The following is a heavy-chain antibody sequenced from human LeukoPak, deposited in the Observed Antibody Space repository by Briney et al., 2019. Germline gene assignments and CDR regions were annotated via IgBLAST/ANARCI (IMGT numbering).Heavy chain of an antibody. V-gene: IGHV4-39*07. CDR1: GASISSGSNY. Sequence: SETLSLTCSVSGASISSGSNYWGWIRQPPGKTLEWIGSIYSSGSTYYNSSLQSRVIIIINTPKNHFSLTLSSVTAADTAVYYCARGGYCSGGSCSHYFDYWGQGTLVTVSS. D-gene: IGHD2-15*01. CDR3: ARGGYCSGGSCSHYFDY. J-gene: IGHJ4*02. CDR2: IYSSGST.